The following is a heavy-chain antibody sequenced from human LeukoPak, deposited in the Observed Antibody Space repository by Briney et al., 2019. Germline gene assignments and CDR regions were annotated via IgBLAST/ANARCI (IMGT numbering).Heavy chain of an antibody. J-gene: IGHJ4*02. V-gene: IGHV3-23*01. Sequence: GGSLRLSCAASGFTFSSYAMSWVRQAPGKGLEWVSAISGSGGSTYYADSVKGRFTISRDNAKNSLYLQMNSLRAEDTAVYYCARGLSDFWSGYYTDIDYWGQGTLVTVSS. D-gene: IGHD3-3*01. CDR3: ARGLSDFWSGYYTDIDY. CDR1: GFTFSSYA. CDR2: ISGSGGST.